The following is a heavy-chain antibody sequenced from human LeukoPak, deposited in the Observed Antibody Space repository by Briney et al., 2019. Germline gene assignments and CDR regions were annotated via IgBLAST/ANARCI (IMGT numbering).Heavy chain of an antibody. CDR2: ISISSNYI. Sequence: GGSLRLSCAASGFTFSRYSMNWVRQAPGKGLEWVSSISISSNYIYYTDSVKGRCTISRDNGKNSLYLQMNSLRAEDTAVYYCARATWDPNYYYYMDVWGKGTAVTVSS. V-gene: IGHV3-21*01. D-gene: IGHD1-26*01. CDR3: ARATWDPNYYYYMDV. CDR1: GFTFSRYS. J-gene: IGHJ6*03.